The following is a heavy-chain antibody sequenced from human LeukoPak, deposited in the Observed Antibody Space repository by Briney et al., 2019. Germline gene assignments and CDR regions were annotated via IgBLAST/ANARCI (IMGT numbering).Heavy chain of an antibody. CDR2: ISGSGGST. Sequence: PGGSLRLSCAASGFTVSSSYAMSWVRQAPGKGLEWVSAISGSGGSTYYADSVKGRFTISRDNSKNTLYLQMNSLRAEDTAVYYCAKVKPGQDSNWVPFDYWGQGTLSPSPQ. D-gene: IGHD7-27*01. CDR1: GFTVSSSYA. J-gene: IGHJ4*02. CDR3: AKVKPGQDSNWVPFDY. V-gene: IGHV3-23*01.